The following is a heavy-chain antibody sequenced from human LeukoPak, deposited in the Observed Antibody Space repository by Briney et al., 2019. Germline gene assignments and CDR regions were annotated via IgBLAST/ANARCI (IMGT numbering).Heavy chain of an antibody. CDR1: GFTFSSYA. Sequence: QPGGSLRLSCAAPGFTFSSYAMHWVRQAPGKGLEWVAVISYDGSNKYYADSVKGRFTISRDNSRNTLYLQMNSLRAEDTAVYYCARDLIGYSYGYWTDYWGQGTLVTVSS. J-gene: IGHJ4*02. V-gene: IGHV3-30-3*01. CDR3: ARDLIGYSYGYWTDY. D-gene: IGHD5-18*01. CDR2: ISYDGSNK.